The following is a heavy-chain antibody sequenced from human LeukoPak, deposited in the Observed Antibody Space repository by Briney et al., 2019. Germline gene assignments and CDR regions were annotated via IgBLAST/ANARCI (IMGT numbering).Heavy chain of an antibody. Sequence: SETLSLTCAVSGGSISSSNWWSWVRQPPGKGLEWIGQIYHSGSTNYNPSLKSRVTISVDKSKNQFSLKLSSVTAADTAVYYCARDAYDSSGYSFDYWGQGTLVTVSS. D-gene: IGHD3-22*01. CDR2: IYHSGST. CDR1: GGSISSSNW. CDR3: ARDAYDSSGYSFDY. J-gene: IGHJ4*02. V-gene: IGHV4-4*02.